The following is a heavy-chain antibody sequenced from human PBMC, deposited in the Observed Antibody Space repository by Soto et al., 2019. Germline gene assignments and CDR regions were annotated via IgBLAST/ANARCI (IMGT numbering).Heavy chain of an antibody. CDR3: ARALSTVPAAIRGWFDP. J-gene: IGHJ5*02. D-gene: IGHD2-2*01. Sequence: PGGSLRLSCAASGFTFSSYEMNWVRQAPGKGLEWVSYISSSGSTIYYADSVKGRFTISRDNAKNSLYLQMNSLRAEDTAVYYCARALSTVPAAIRGWFDPWGQGTLVTVSS. V-gene: IGHV3-48*03. CDR1: GFTFSSYE. CDR2: ISSSGSTI.